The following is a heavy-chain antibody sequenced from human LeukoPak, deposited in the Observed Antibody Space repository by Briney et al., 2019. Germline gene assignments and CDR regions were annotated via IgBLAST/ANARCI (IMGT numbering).Heavy chain of an antibody. V-gene: IGHV4-34*01. CDR2: INHSGST. CDR1: GGSFSGYY. D-gene: IGHD3-10*01. Sequence: SETLSLTCAVYGGSFSGYYWSWIRQPPGKGLEWIGEINHSGSTNYNPSLKSRVTISVDTSKNQFSLKLSSVTAADTTVYYCARGPIMVRGVIYDYWGQGTLVTVPS. J-gene: IGHJ4*02. CDR3: ARGPIMVRGVIYDY.